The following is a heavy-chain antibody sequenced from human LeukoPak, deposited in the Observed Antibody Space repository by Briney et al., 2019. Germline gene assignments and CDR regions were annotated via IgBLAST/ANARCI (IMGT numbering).Heavy chain of an antibody. Sequence: GGSLRLSCAASGFTFSSYAMSGVRQAPGKGLEWGSAISGSGGSTYYADSVKGRFTISRDNSKNTLYLQMNSLRAEDTAVYYCAKGVSGYDTFDYWGQGTLVTVSS. CDR2: ISGSGGST. D-gene: IGHD5-12*01. V-gene: IGHV3-23*01. CDR1: GFTFSSYA. CDR3: AKGVSGYDTFDY. J-gene: IGHJ4*02.